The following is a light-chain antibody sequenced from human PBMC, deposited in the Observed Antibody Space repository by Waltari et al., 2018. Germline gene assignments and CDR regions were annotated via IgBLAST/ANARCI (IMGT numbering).Light chain of an antibody. Sequence: EIVITQSPLSLAVTPGEPASISCRSSQSLLNSNGYNLLDWYLQKPGQSPQLLIYLGSNRASGVPDRFSGSGSGTDFTLKISRVEAEDVGIYYCMQALQAWTFGQGTKVEIK. V-gene: IGKV2-28*01. J-gene: IGKJ1*01. CDR3: MQALQAWT. CDR2: LGS. CDR1: QSLLNSNGYNL.